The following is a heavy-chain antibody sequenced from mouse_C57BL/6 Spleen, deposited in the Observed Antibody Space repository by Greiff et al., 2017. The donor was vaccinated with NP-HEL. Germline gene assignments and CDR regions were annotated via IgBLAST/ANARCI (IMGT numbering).Heavy chain of an antibody. Sequence: QVQLQQPGAELVKPGASVKLSCKASGYTFTSYWMQWVKQRPGQGLEWIGEIDPSDSYTNYNQKFKGKATLTVDTSSSTAYMQLSSLTSEDSAVYYCARIDYYGSSYWYFDVWGTGTTVTVSS. V-gene: IGHV1-50*01. CDR2: IDPSDSYT. D-gene: IGHD1-1*01. CDR3: ARIDYYGSSYWYFDV. J-gene: IGHJ1*03. CDR1: GYTFTSYW.